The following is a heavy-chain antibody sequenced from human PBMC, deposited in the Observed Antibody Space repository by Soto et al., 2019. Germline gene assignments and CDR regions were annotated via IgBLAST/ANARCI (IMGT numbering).Heavy chain of an antibody. CDR3: VRKHNRAGYFES. Sequence: SETLSLTCSISGGTIGDYYWSWIRQPPGKGLEWLAYIYYTGKTDQNPSLERRVSISLGMSKNQFSLNLRSVTAADTAVYYCVRKHNRAGYFESWGPGILVTVSS. CDR1: GGTIGDYY. CDR2: IYYTGKT. J-gene: IGHJ4*02. V-gene: IGHV4-59*01. D-gene: IGHD2-21*01.